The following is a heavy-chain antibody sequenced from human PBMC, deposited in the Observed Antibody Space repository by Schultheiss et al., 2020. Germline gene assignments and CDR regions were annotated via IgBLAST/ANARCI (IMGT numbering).Heavy chain of an antibody. J-gene: IGHJ4*02. Sequence: SETLSLTCTVSGGSISNYYWSWIRQFPGKGLEWIGYIYNSGSTNYNPSLKSRVTISVDTSKNQFSLKLNSVTAADTAIYYCARGGTVITLGRLWGQGTLVTVSA. CDR3: ARGGTVITLGRL. D-gene: IGHD4-17*01. V-gene: IGHV4-59*01. CDR1: GGSISNYY. CDR2: IYNSGST.